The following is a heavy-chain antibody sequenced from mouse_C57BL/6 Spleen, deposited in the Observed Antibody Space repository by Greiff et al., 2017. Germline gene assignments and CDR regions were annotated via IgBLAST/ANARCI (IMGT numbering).Heavy chain of an antibody. Sequence: DVMLVESGDGLVKPGGSLKLSCAASGFTFSSYAMSWVRQTPEKRLEWVGYISSGGDYTYYADTVKGRFTISRDNATNTLYLQLSSLKSEDTAMYYCTREGGYFDYWGQGTTLTVSS. CDR1: GFTFSSYA. J-gene: IGHJ2*01. CDR3: TREGGYFDY. V-gene: IGHV5-9-1*02. CDR2: ISSGGDYT.